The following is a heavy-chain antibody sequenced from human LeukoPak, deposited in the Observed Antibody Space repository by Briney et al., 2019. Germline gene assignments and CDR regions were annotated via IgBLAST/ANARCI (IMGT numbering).Heavy chain of an antibody. V-gene: IGHV3-43*02. CDR2: ISGDGGST. CDR3: AKDVAPITMISAFDI. Sequence: GGSLRLSCAASGFIFSNHAMQWVRQAPGKGLEWVSLISGDGGSTYYADSVKGRFTISRDNSKNSLYLQMNSLRTEDTALYYCAKDVAPITMISAFDIWGQGTMVTVSS. D-gene: IGHD3-22*01. J-gene: IGHJ3*02. CDR1: GFIFSNHA.